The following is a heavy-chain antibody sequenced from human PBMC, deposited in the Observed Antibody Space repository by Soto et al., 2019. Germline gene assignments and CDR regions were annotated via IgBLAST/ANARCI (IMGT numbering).Heavy chain of an antibody. J-gene: IGHJ6*02. Sequence: GGSLRLSCAASGFTFSSYAMSWVRQAPGKGLEWVSAISGSGGSTYYADSVKGRFTISRDNSKNTLYLQMNSLRAEDTAVYYCAPRPEYYYGSGSYSYGMDVWGQGTTVTVSS. CDR2: ISGSGGST. CDR1: GFTFSSYA. CDR3: APRPEYYYGSGSYSYGMDV. V-gene: IGHV3-23*01. D-gene: IGHD3-10*01.